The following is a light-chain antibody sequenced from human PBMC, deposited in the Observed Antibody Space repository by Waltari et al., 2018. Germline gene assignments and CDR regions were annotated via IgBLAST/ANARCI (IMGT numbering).Light chain of an antibody. Sequence: DIQMTQSPSSLSASVGDTVTVTCRARQNISSYLSWFQQIPGKAPKLLIYAATTLQSGVPSRFSGSGAGTEFTLTISSLQAEDFAADYCLQHNAYPVTFGGGTKVEIK. J-gene: IGKJ4*01. CDR2: AAT. V-gene: IGKV1-17*01. CDR3: LQHNAYPVT. CDR1: QNISSY.